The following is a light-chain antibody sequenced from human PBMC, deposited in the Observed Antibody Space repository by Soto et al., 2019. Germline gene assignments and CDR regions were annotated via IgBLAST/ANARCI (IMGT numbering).Light chain of an antibody. CDR3: SSYTSSSLYV. J-gene: IGLJ1*01. CDR2: EVS. CDR1: SSDVGGHNY. Sequence: QSVLTQPASVSGSPGQSITISCTGTSSDVGGHNYVSWYQQYPGKAPKVMIYEVSNRPSGVSNRFSGSKFGNTASLTISGLQAEDEAHYYCSSYTSSSLYVFGTGTKLTVL. V-gene: IGLV2-14*01.